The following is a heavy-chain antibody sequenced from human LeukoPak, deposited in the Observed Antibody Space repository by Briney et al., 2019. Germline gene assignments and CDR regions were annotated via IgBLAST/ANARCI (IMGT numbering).Heavy chain of an antibody. V-gene: IGHV3-21*01. Sequence: GGSLRLSCAASGFTFSSYSMNWVRQAPGKGLEWVSSISSSSSYIYYADSVKGRFTISRDNAKNSLYPQMNSLRAEDAAVYYCARAPLTMIVVSPTDAFDIWGQGTMVTVSS. D-gene: IGHD3-22*01. J-gene: IGHJ3*02. CDR1: GFTFSSYS. CDR3: ARAPLTMIVVSPTDAFDI. CDR2: ISSSSSYI.